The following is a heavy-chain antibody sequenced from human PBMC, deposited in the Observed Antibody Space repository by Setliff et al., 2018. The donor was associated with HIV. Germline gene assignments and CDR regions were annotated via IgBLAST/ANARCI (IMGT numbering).Heavy chain of an antibody. D-gene: IGHD5-18*01. J-gene: IGHJ5*02. Sequence: NPSETLSLTCIVAGGSLSSPTYYWAWIRQPPGKALEWIGSVNYSGTTYYNPSLKSRVTMSVGMSKNYFFLRLTSVTAADTAVYHCVRHGGEIQLWSGRGNWFDPWGQGILVTVSS. V-gene: IGHV4-39*01. CDR3: VRHGGEIQLWSGRGNWFDP. CDR2: VNYSGTT. CDR1: GGSLSSPTYY.